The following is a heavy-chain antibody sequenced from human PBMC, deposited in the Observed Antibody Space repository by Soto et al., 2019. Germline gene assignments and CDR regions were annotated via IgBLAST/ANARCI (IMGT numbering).Heavy chain of an antibody. CDR1: GFTFSSYA. CDR3: AHIAAQLRYYYGMYV. V-gene: IGHV3-23*01. CDR2: ISGRGGST. J-gene: IGHJ6*02. D-gene: IGHD6-6*01. Sequence: EVQLLESGGGLVQPGGSLRLYCAASGFTFSSYAMSWVRQAPGKGLEWVSAISGRGGSTYYADSVKGRFTISRDNSKNTLYHQMNSLRAEDTAVYYCAHIAAQLRYYYGMYVWGQGTTVTASS.